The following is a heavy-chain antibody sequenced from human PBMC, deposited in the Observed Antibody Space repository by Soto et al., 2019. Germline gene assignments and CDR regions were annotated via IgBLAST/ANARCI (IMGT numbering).Heavy chain of an antibody. Sequence: WTWIRQPAGKGLEWIGRMYISGTTDYNPSLRGRVTMSVDTSKNHFSLMLTSVTAADTAVYYCARERAAPSWIDPWGRGTLVTVSS. CDR2: MYISGTT. CDR3: ARERAAPSWIDP. D-gene: IGHD6-6*01. V-gene: IGHV4-4*07. J-gene: IGHJ5*02.